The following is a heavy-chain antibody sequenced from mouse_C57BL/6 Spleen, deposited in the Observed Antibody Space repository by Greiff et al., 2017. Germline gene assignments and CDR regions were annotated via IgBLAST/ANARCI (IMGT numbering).Heavy chain of an antibody. CDR1: GYTFTSYW. V-gene: IGHV1-53*01. CDR2: INPSNGGT. Sequence: QVQLQQPGTELVKPGASVKLSCKASGYTFTSYWMHWVKQRPGQGLEWIGNINPSNGGTNYNEKFKSKATLTVDKSSSTAYMQLSSLTSEDSAVFYCARFDYGNSWAMDYWGQGTSVTVSS. D-gene: IGHD2-1*01. J-gene: IGHJ4*01. CDR3: ARFDYGNSWAMDY.